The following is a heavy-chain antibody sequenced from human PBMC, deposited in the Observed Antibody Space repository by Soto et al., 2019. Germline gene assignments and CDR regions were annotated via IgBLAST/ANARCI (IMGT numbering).Heavy chain of an antibody. CDR2: FDPEDGET. Sequence: GASVKVSCKVSGYTLTELSMHWVRQAPGKGLEWMGGFDPEDGETIYAQKFQGRVTMTEDTSTDTACMELSSLRSEDTAVYYCATESPYYDILTGYYYAFDIWGQGTMVTVSS. CDR1: GYTLTELS. V-gene: IGHV1-24*01. J-gene: IGHJ3*02. CDR3: ATESPYYDILTGYYYAFDI. D-gene: IGHD3-9*01.